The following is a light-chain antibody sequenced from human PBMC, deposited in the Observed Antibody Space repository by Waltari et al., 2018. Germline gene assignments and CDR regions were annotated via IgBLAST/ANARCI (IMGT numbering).Light chain of an antibody. CDR2: KAS. J-gene: IGKJ3*01. V-gene: IGKV1-5*03. CDR3: QQYNTYVT. CDR1: KSISTW. Sequence: DIQMTQSPSTLSASAGDRVTITCRASKSISTWLAWYQQKPGKAPNLLIYKASSLESGVPSRFSGSGSGTEFTLTISSLQPDDFATFYCQQYNTYVTFGPGTKVDIK.